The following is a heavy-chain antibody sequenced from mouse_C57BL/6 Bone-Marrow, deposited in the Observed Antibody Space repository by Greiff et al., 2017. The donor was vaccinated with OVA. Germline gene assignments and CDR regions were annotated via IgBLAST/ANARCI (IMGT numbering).Heavy chain of an antibody. CDR3: ARYDSNGFAY. V-gene: IGHV1-81*01. CDR1: GYTFTSYG. J-gene: IGHJ3*01. Sequence: VQLQESGAELARPGASVKLSCKASGYTFTSYGISWVKQRTGQGLEWIGEIYPRSGNTYYNEKFKGKATLTADKSSSTAYMELRSLTSEDSAVYFCARYDSNGFAYWGQGTLVTVSA. CDR2: IYPRSGNT. D-gene: IGHD2-5*01.